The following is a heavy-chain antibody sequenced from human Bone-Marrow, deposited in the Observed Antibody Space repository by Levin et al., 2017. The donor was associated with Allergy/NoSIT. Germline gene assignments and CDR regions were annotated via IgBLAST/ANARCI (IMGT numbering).Heavy chain of an antibody. V-gene: IGHV4-59*01. J-gene: IGHJ3*02. CDR2: VYYTGST. CDR1: GASITGFY. D-gene: IGHD1-14*01. CDR3: ARDLTLTGGDAFDI. Sequence: SETLSLTCTVSGASITGFYWSWIRQPPGKPPQWIGYVYYTGSTTYNPSLESRATISIDTSRNQFSLKLTSLTAADTAVYYCARDLTLTGGDAFDIWGRGTFVTVSS.